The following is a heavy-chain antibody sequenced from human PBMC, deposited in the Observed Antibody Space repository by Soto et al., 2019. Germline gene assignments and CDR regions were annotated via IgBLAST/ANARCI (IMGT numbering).Heavy chain of an antibody. CDR1: GFTFSSYA. Sequence: EVQLLESGGGLVQLGGSLRLSCAASGFTFSSYALNWVRQAPGKGLEWVSAISGSGGGTYYADSVRVRFTISRDNSKNTLYLQMNSMRAEDTAVYYCTKERLPSSGNYYTLFDYWGQGTLVTVSS. CDR2: ISGSGGGT. D-gene: IGHD3-10*01. J-gene: IGHJ4*02. V-gene: IGHV3-23*01. CDR3: TKERLPSSGNYYTLFDY.